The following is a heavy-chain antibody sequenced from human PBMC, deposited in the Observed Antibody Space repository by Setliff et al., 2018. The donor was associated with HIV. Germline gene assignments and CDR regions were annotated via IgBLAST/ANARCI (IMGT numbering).Heavy chain of an antibody. CDR2: IIPILGTI. CDR3: ARDSRGYSDYFDY. Sequence: ASVKVSCKASGGTISSYAISWVRQAPGQGLEWMGGIIPILGTINYAQKFQGRVTITADESTSTAYMELSSLRSEDTAVYYCARDSRGYSDYFDYWGQGTRVTVCS. V-gene: IGHV1-69*13. CDR1: GGTISSYA. D-gene: IGHD3-22*01. J-gene: IGHJ4*02.